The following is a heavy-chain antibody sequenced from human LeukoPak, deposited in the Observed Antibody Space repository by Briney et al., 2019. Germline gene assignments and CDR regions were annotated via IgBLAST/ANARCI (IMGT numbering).Heavy chain of an antibody. CDR1: GYTFTSYD. J-gene: IGHJ5*02. Sequence: ASVRVSCMASGYTFTSYDINWGPQAPGQGLGWMGWMNPSSGNTGYAQKFQGRVTMTRNTSISTAYMELSSLRSEDTAVYYCARRGPLKLWSGRNWFDPWAQGTLVTVSS. CDR3: ARRGPLKLWSGRNWFDP. CDR2: MNPSSGNT. D-gene: IGHD3-3*01. V-gene: IGHV1-8*01.